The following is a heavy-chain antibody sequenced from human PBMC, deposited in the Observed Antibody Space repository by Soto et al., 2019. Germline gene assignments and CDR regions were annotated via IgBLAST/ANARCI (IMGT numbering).Heavy chain of an antibody. Sequence: QVQLQESGPGLVKPSETLSLTCTVSGGSISSYYWSWIRQPAGKGLEWIGRIYTSGSTNYTPSLKSRVTMSVDTSKNQFSLKLSSVTAADTAVYYCARTRLGYCSGGSCETFDYWGQGTLVTVSS. D-gene: IGHD2-15*01. J-gene: IGHJ4*02. CDR1: GGSISSYY. CDR3: ARTRLGYCSGGSCETFDY. V-gene: IGHV4-4*07. CDR2: IYTSGST.